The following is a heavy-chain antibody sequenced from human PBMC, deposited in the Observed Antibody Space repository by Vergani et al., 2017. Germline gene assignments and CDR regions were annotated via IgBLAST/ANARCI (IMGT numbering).Heavy chain of an antibody. CDR1: GFTFSSYS. CDR2: ISSSSSYI. Sequence: EVQLVESGGGLVKPGGSPRLSCAASGFTFSSYSMNWVRQAPGKGLEWVSSISSSSSYIYYADSVKGRFTISRDNAKNSLYLQMNSLRAEDTAVYYCARELGPVPLYYFDYWGQGTLVTVSS. J-gene: IGHJ4*02. V-gene: IGHV3-21*04. D-gene: IGHD1-1*01. CDR3: ARELGPVPLYYFDY.